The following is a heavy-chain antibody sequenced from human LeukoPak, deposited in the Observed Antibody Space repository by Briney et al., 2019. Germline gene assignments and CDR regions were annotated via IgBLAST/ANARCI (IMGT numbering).Heavy chain of an antibody. V-gene: IGHV3-33*05. CDR3: ARDSITGDNSLDF. J-gene: IGHJ4*02. CDR2: IVGDGSKA. D-gene: IGHD7-27*01. Sequence: GGSLRLSCAVSGFTFSTYGMQWVRQAPGKGLEWVAVIVGDGSKAHCADSVRGRFTVSRDNSKNTLYLQMNSLRAEDTAVYYCARDSITGDNSLDFWGRGTLVTVSS. CDR1: GFTFSTYG.